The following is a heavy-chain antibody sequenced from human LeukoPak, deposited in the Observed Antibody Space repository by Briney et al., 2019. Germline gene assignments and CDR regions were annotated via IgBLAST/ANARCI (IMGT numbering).Heavy chain of an antibody. J-gene: IGHJ3*02. CDR2: IGADGNAK. Sequence: GGSLRLSCAASGFTFSSSPMHWVRQAPGKGLEWVAVIGADGNAKDYAHSVEGRFSISRDNSKNTLSPLMNSLTNEDTAVYYCGKEGDSSGHCGVFDIWGQGTMVTVSS. CDR1: GFTFSSSP. V-gene: IGHV3-30*04. CDR3: GKEGDSSGHCGVFDI. D-gene: IGHD3-22*01.